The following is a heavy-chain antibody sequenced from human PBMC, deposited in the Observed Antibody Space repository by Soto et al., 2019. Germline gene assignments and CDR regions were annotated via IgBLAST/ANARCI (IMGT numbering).Heavy chain of an antibody. J-gene: IGHJ6*02. Sequence: GGSLRLSCAASGFTFSSYSMNWVRQAPGKGLEWVSYISSSSSTIYYADSVKGRFTISRDNAKNSLYLQMNSLRDEDTAVYYCARDDITYYYGSGSYYNPPGMDVWGQGTTVTVSS. D-gene: IGHD3-10*01. CDR3: ARDDITYYYGSGSYYNPPGMDV. CDR2: ISSSSSTI. CDR1: GFTFSSYS. V-gene: IGHV3-48*02.